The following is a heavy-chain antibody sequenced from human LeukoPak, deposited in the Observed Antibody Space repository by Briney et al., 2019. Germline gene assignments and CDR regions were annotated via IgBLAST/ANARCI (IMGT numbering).Heavy chain of an antibody. J-gene: IGHJ6*02. Sequence: PSETLSLTCTVSGGSISSYYWSWIRQPAGKGLEWIGRIYTSGSTNYNPSLKSRVTMSVDTSKNQFSLKLSSVTAADTAVYYCARGYCSGGSCHDYYGMDVWGQGTTVTVSS. CDR1: GGSISSYY. V-gene: IGHV4-4*07. CDR2: IYTSGST. D-gene: IGHD2-15*01. CDR3: ARGYCSGGSCHDYYGMDV.